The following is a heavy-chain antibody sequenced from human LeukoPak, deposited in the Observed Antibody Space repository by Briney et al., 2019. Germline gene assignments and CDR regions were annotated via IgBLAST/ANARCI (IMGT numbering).Heavy chain of an antibody. CDR1: GVASTGDA. V-gene: IGHV3-23*01. Sequence: GGSLRLSCAASGVASTGDAMSWGRDAPGKGLEWGSAVSGSGGVTYYADSVKGGFTISRDISRSTFYLQMNGLRAEDTAVYYCAKAPVATTRFGGYFDYWGQGTLVTVTS. D-gene: IGHD3-10*01. CDR2: VSGSGGVT. J-gene: IGHJ4*02. CDR3: AKAPVATTRFGGYFDY.